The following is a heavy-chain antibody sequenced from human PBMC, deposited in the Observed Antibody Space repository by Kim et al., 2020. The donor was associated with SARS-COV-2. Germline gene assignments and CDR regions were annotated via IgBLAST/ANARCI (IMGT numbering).Heavy chain of an antibody. CDR3: AREYYGDYSFDY. D-gene: IGHD4-17*01. J-gene: IGHJ4*02. Sequence: NYNPSLTGRVTISVDTSKNQFSLKLSSVTAADTAVYYCAREYYGDYSFDYWGQGTLVTVSS. V-gene: IGHV4-34*01.